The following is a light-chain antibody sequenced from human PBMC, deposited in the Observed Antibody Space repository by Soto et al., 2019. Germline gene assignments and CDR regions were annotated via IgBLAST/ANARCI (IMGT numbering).Light chain of an antibody. Sequence: EIVMTQSPATLSVSPGERATLSCRASQSVSSKLAWYQQKPGQAPRLLIYGASTRATGIPARFSGSGSGTEFTLTISSLQSEDFEVYYCQQYNKWYTFGQGTKLEIK. CDR2: GAS. CDR1: QSVSSK. V-gene: IGKV3-15*01. J-gene: IGKJ2*01. CDR3: QQYNKWYT.